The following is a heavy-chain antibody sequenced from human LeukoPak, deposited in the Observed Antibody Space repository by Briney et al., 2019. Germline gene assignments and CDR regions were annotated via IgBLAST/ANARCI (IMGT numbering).Heavy chain of an antibody. V-gene: IGHV3-74*01. CDR1: GFSFSGHW. D-gene: IGHD6-6*01. CDR2: ISPTGSTT. CDR3: ARGPNSNWSGLDF. J-gene: IGHJ4*02. Sequence: GGSLRLSFTASGFSFSGHWMHWARQLPGKGLVWVSRISPTGSTTSYADSVKGRFTVSRDNAKNTLYLQVNNLRAEDTAVYYCARGPNSNWSGLDFWGQGTLLTVSS.